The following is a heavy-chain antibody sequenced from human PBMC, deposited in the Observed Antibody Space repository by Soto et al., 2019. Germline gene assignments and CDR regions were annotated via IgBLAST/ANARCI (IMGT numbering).Heavy chain of an antibody. J-gene: IGHJ6*02. CDR3: ARNGTYSSSLSQYSGMDV. V-gene: IGHV1-69*13. CDR2: IVPMLGTP. D-gene: IGHD1-26*01. Sequence: SVKVSCKASGGTFDNFIMNWARQTPGRGLEWMGGIVPMLGTPTYAEKFKGRVTISATGSTSTMYMEVTSLRSEDTAIYYCARNGTYSSSLSQYSGMDVWGQGTTVTVSS. CDR1: GGTFDNFI.